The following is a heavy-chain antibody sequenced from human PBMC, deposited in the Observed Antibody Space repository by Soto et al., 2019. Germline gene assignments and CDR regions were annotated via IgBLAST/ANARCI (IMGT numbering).Heavy chain of an antibody. D-gene: IGHD2-21*02. V-gene: IGHV4-34*01. CDR3: ARGAGANIVVVTAIHFDY. CDR2: INHSGST. CDR1: GGSFSGYY. Sequence: QVQLQQWGAGLLKPSETLSLTCAVYGGSFSGYYWSWIRQPPGKGLEWIGEINHSGSTNYNPSLKSRVTISVDTSKNQFSLKLSSVTAADTAVYYCARGAGANIVVVTAIHFDYWGQGTLVTVSS. J-gene: IGHJ4*02.